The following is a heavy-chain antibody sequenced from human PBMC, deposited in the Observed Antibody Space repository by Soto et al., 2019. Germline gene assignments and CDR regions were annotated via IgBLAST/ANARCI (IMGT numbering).Heavy chain of an antibody. V-gene: IGHV3-74*01. J-gene: IGHJ4*02. CDR2: ISSDGSVT. CDR1: GFTFSTYW. Sequence: EVQLVESGGGLVQPGGSLRLSCAASGFTFSTYWMHWVRQAPGKGPVWVSRISSDGSVTDYAGSVKGRSTISRDNAKNPLSLQLPRLRAADTALYSCASALTSVAATTKGDYWGPGTLVTVSA. D-gene: IGHD1-26*01. CDR3: ASALTSVAATTKGDY.